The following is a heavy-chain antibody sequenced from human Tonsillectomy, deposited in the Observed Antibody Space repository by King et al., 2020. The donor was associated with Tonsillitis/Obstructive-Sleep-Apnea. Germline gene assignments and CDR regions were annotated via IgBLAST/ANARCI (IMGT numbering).Heavy chain of an antibody. J-gene: IGHJ3*02. V-gene: IGHV5-51*01. CDR2: IYPGDSDT. CDR1: GYSFTSYW. Sequence: EVQLVESGAEVKKSGESLTISCTGSGYSFTSYWIGWVRQMPGKGLEWMGTIYPGDSDTIYSPSFQGQVTISADKPISTAYLQWSGLKASDTAMYYCARLERRVAAKAVDIWGQGTMVTVSS. CDR3: ARLERRVAAKAVDI. D-gene: IGHD2-15*01.